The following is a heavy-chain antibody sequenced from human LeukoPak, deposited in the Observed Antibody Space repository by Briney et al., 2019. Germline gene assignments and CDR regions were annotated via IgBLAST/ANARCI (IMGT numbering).Heavy chain of an antibody. Sequence: SVKVSCKASGGTFSSYAISWVRQAPGQGLEWMGGIIPIFGTANYAQKFQGRVTITADESTSTAYMELSSLRSEDTAVYYCARGMTAAMAPNYYYYMDVWGKGTTVTVSS. V-gene: IGHV1-69*13. CDR1: GGTFSSYA. J-gene: IGHJ6*03. CDR3: ARGMTAAMAPNYYYYMDV. CDR2: IIPIFGTA. D-gene: IGHD5-18*01.